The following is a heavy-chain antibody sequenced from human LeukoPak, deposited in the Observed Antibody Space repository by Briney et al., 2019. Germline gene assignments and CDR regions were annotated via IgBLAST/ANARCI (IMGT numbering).Heavy chain of an antibody. CDR2: IRFDGTDK. Sequence: PGGSLRLSCAASGFTFNNYGMHWVRQAPGKGLEWVAFIRFDGTDKYYADSVKGRFTISRDNSKNTLYLQMNSLRAEDTAVYYCARDRRLGWSYYFDYWGQGTLVTVSS. CDR3: ARDRRLGWSYYFDY. CDR1: GFTFNNYG. J-gene: IGHJ4*02. D-gene: IGHD3-22*01. V-gene: IGHV3-30*02.